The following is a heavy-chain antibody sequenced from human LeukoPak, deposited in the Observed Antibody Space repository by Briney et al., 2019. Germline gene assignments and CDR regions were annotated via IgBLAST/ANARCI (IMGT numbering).Heavy chain of an antibody. V-gene: IGHV3-21*01. J-gene: IGHJ4*02. D-gene: IGHD3-22*01. Sequence: GGSLRLSCAASGFTVSSNYMSWVRQAPGKGLEWVSSFGTRSTSVYHAGSVKGRFAISRDNAKNSLYLQMNSLRAEDTALYYCAREVSEGFDFWGQGTLVTVSS. CDR1: GFTVSSNY. CDR2: FGTRSTSV. CDR3: AREVSEGFDF.